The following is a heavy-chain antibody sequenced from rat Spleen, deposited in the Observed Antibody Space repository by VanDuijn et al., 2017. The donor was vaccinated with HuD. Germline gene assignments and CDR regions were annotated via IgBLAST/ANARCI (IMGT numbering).Heavy chain of an antibody. V-gene: IGHV5-29*01. CDR1: GFTFSDYY. CDR3: TRGDWSDYFDY. CDR2: ISYDGTAT. Sequence: EVQLVESDGSLVQPGRSLKLSCAASGFTFSDYYMAWVRQAPTKGLEWVATISYDGTATYYRDSVRGRFTISRDNAKSALYLQMDSLRSEDTATYYCTRGDWSDYFDYWGQGAMVTVSS. J-gene: IGHJ2*01. D-gene: IGHD1-1*01.